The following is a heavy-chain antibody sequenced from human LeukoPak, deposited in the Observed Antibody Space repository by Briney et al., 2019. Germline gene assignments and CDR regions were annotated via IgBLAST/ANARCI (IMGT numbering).Heavy chain of an antibody. V-gene: IGHV4-4*07. J-gene: IGHJ6*03. Sequence: SETLSLTCTVYGGSISSYYWSWIRQPAGKGLEWIGRIYTSGSTNYNPSLKSRVTMSVDTSKNQFSLKLSSVTAADTAVYYCARAMDCSSTSCYNRPPYYYYYMDVWGKGTTVTVSS. CDR1: GGSISSYY. D-gene: IGHD2-2*02. CDR2: IYTSGST. CDR3: ARAMDCSSTSCYNRPPYYYYYMDV.